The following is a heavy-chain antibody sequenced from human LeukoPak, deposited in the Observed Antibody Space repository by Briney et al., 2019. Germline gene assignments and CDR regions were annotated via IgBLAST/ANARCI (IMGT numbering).Heavy chain of an antibody. CDR2: INTNSGGT. D-gene: IGHD2-2*01. J-gene: IGHJ4*02. CDR1: GYTFTGYY. CDR3: ARLGRYCSSTSCYYDY. Sequence: ASVKVSCKASGYTFTGYYMHWVRQAPGQGLEWMGWINTNSGGTNYAQKFQGRVTMTRDTSISTAYMELSRLRSDDTAVYYCARLGRYCSSTSCYYDYWGQGTLVTVSS. V-gene: IGHV1-2*02.